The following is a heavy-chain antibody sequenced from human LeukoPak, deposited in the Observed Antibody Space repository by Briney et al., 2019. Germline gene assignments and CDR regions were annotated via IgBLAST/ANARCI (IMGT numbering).Heavy chain of an antibody. D-gene: IGHD1-1*01. CDR1: GFTFSSYN. J-gene: IGHJ4*02. V-gene: IGHV3-21*01. CDR2: INGRGSRV. Sequence: GGSLRLSCAGTGFTFSSYNMQWVRQAPGKGLEWVSSINGRGSRVYYADSVKGRFTISRDNAKNLLYLQMDSLRVEDTAIYYCARDPRTVRIWGQGTLVTVSS. CDR3: ARDPRTVRI.